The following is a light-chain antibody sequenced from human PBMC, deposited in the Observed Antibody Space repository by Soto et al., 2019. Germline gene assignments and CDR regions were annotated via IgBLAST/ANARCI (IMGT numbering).Light chain of an antibody. Sequence: QSALTQPASVSGSPGQSITISCTGTRRDVGGYNYVSWYQQYPGKSPKLLIYEVTHRPSGVSNRFSGSKSGNTASLTISGLQAEDEADYYCSSYTISNTLPFVFETGTKLTVL. V-gene: IGLV2-14*01. CDR3: SSYTISNTLPFV. J-gene: IGLJ1*01. CDR1: RRDVGGYNY. CDR2: EVT.